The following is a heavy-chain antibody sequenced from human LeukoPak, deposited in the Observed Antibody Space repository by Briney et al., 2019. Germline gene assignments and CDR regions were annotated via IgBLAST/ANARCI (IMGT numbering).Heavy chain of an antibody. CDR2: IWYDGGNK. V-gene: IGHV3-33*01. J-gene: IGHJ4*02. Sequence: GGSLRLSCAASGFTFSSYGMHWVRQAPGKGLEWVAVIWYDGGNKYYADSVKGRFTISRDNSKNTLYLQMNSLRAEDTAVYYCARDSAVKGFDYWGQGTLVTVSS. D-gene: IGHD3-22*01. CDR3: ARDSAVKGFDY. CDR1: GFTFSSYG.